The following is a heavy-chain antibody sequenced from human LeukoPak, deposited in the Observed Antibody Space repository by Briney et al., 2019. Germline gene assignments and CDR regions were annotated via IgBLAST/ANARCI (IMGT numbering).Heavy chain of an antibody. CDR2: ISSSGSYI. Sequence: GGSLRLSCAASGFTFSSYSMNWVRQAPGKGLEWVSSISSSGSYIYYADSMQGRFTISRDNSKNSLFLQMNSLRAEDTAVYYCARGLYPDYYVSSGSSPPEHWGQGTLVTVSS. CDR3: ARGLYPDYYVSSGSSPPEH. D-gene: IGHD3-22*01. CDR1: GFTFSSYS. J-gene: IGHJ1*01. V-gene: IGHV3-21*01.